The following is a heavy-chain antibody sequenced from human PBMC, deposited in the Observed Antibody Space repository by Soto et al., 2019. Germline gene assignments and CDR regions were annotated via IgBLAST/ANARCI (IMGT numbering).Heavy chain of an antibody. CDR1: GYTFTGYY. CDR2: INPNSGGT. V-gene: IGHV1-2*02. J-gene: IGHJ6*02. D-gene: IGHD3-3*01. Sequence: ASVKVSCKASGYTFTGYYMHWVRQAPGQGLEWMGWINPNSGGTNYAQKFQGRVTMTRDTSISTAYMELSRLRSDDTAVYYCARGPDLDFWRGYWSKYYYYGMDVWGQGTTVTVSS. CDR3: ARGPDLDFWRGYWSKYYYYGMDV.